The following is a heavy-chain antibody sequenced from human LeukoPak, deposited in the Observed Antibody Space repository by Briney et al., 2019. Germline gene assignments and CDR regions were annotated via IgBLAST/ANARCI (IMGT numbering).Heavy chain of an antibody. CDR1: GASVGSAGYY. D-gene: IGHD1-26*01. CDR2: IYYISNT. J-gene: IGHJ4*02. V-gene: IGHV4-61*08. Sequence: NPSETLSLTCTVSGASVGSAGYYWSWIRQPPGGGLEWIGYIYYISNTNYNSSLKSRVTMSVDPSKNQFSLKLNSVTAADTAVYYCARTQSQSGSYRYYFGYWGQGTLVTVSS. CDR3: ARTQSQSGSYRYYFGY.